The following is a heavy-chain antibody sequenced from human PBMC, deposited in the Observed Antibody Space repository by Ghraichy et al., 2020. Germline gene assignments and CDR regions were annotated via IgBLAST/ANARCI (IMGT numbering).Heavy chain of an antibody. D-gene: IGHD6-13*01. CDR3: ASQGPAAAADAYNWFDP. Sequence: SETLSLTCTVSGGSISSYYWSWIRQPPGKGLEWIGYIYYSGSTNYNPSLKSRVTISVDTSKNQFSLKLSSVTAADTAVYYCASQGPAAAADAYNWFDPWGQGTLVTVSS. CDR1: GGSISSYY. J-gene: IGHJ5*02. V-gene: IGHV4-59*01. CDR2: IYYSGST.